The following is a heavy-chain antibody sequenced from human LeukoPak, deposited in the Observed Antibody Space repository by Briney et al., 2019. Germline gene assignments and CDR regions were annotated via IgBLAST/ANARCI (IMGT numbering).Heavy chain of an antibody. D-gene: IGHD6-19*01. CDR2: ISYDGSNK. J-gene: IGHJ4*02. CDR1: GFTFSNFD. Sequence: GGSLRLSCAASGFTFSNFDMHWVRQAPGKGLEWVAIISYDGSNKHYADSVKGRFTISRDNSKNTLYLQVNGLRAEDTAVYYCAKNGGSGFYFDYWGQGTLVTVSS. V-gene: IGHV3-30*18. CDR3: AKNGGSGFYFDY.